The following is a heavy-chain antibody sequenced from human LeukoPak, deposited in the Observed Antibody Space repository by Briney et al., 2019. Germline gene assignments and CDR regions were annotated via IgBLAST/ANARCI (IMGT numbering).Heavy chain of an antibody. CDR3: ALDIVVVPAAAPSDY. V-gene: IGHV3-30*02. D-gene: IGHD2-2*01. Sequence: GGSLRLSCAASGFTFSSYGMKWVRQAPGKGLEWVAFIRYDGSNKYYADSVKGRFTISRDNSKNTLYLQMNSLRAEDTAVYYCALDIVVVPAAAPSDYWGQGTLVTVSS. J-gene: IGHJ4*02. CDR2: IRYDGSNK. CDR1: GFTFSSYG.